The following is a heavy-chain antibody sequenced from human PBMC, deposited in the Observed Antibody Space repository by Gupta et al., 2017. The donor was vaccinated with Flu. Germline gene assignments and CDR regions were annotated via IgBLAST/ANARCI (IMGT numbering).Heavy chain of an antibody. D-gene: IGHD4-17*01. CDR2: IIPISGTA. CDR3: ARAVTTAGDYYYYGMDV. V-gene: IGHV1-69*01. CDR1: GGTFSSYA. J-gene: IGHJ6*02. Sequence: VQLVQSGAEVKKPGSSVKVSCKASGGTFSSYAIRWVRQAPGQGLEWMGGIIPISGTANYAQKFQGRVTITADESTSTAYMELSSLRSEDTAVYYCARAVTTAGDYYYYGMDVWGQGTTVTVSS.